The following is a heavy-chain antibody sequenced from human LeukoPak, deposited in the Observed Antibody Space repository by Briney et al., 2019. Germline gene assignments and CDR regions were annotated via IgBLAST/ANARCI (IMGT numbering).Heavy chain of an antibody. Sequence: ASVKVSCKASGYTFTSYGISWVRQAPGQGLEWMGWISAYNGNTNYAQKLQGRVTMTTDTSTSTAYMELRSLRSDDTAVYHCARDQGDIVVVPDAFDIWGQGTMVTVSS. V-gene: IGHV1-18*04. J-gene: IGHJ3*02. CDR3: ARDQGDIVVVPDAFDI. CDR2: ISAYNGNT. CDR1: GYTFTSYG. D-gene: IGHD2-2*01.